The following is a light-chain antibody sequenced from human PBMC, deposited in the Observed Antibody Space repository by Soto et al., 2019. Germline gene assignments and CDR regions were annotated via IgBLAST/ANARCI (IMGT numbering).Light chain of an antibody. CDR1: QDISNY. CDR2: DAS. V-gene: IGKV1-33*01. CDR3: LQYDKLPYT. Sequence: DIQMTQSPSSLSASVGDRATITCQASQDISNYLNWYQQKPGKAPKLLIYDASNLETGVPSRFSGSGSGTDFTFTISILQPEDIAPYYCLQYDKLPYTFGQGTKLEIK. J-gene: IGKJ2*01.